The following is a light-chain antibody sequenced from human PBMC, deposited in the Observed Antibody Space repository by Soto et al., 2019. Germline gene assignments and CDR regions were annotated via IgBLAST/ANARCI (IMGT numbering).Light chain of an antibody. CDR1: QGISSD. Sequence: QVTQSPSFLSASVGDRVTFTCRASQGISSDLAWYQQEPGKAPKLLIYVASTRATGFPARFSGSGSGTDFTLTINSLQSEDFAVYYCQQYYTWPVTFGGGTKVDIK. J-gene: IGKJ4*01. V-gene: IGKV1-9*01. CDR3: QQYYTWPVT. CDR2: VAS.